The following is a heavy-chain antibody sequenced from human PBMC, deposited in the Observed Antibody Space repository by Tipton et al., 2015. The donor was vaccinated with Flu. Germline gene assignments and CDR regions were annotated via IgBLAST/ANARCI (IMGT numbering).Heavy chain of an antibody. V-gene: IGHV4-31*03. CDR3: VGDRRYSNGWYYLDF. CDR1: GDSISSGGYY. D-gene: IGHD6-19*01. CDR2: IYYSGST. J-gene: IGHJ4*02. Sequence: TLSLTCTVSGDSISSGGYYWTWIRQYPGKGLEWFGYIYYSGSTHYNPYRKSRISISADTSKNQFSLKLNSPTAADTAVYYCVGDRRYSNGWYYLDFWGQGTLVIVSS.